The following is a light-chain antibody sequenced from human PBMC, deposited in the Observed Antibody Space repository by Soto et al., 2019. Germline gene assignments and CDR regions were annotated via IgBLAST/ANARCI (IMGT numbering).Light chain of an antibody. CDR2: KAS. J-gene: IGKJ1*01. CDR3: QQYTSYST. CDR1: QSINSW. Sequence: DIQMTQSPSTLSASVGDRVTITCRASQSINSWLAWYQQKPGRAPKLLIYKASSLESGVPSRFRGSVSGTEFTLTISSLQPDDFATYSCQQYTSYSTFGQGTKVEIK. V-gene: IGKV1-5*03.